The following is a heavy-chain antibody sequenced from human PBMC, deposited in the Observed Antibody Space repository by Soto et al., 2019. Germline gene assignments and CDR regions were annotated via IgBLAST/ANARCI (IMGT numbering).Heavy chain of an antibody. V-gene: IGHV3-53*01. CDR2: IYSDGRT. D-gene: IGHD3-10*01. Sequence: EVRLVESGGGLIQPGGSLRLSCAASELTLSSNYMTWVRQAPGKGLEWVSLIYSDGRTYHADSVKGRFTISRDDLRNTVYLQMNSLRAEDTAVYYCARAYGAGSIFCDYWGQGTPVTVSS. J-gene: IGHJ4*02. CDR1: ELTLSSNY. CDR3: ARAYGAGSIFCDY.